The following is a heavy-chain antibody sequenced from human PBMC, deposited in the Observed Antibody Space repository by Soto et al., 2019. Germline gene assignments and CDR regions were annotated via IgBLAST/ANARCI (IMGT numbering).Heavy chain of an antibody. CDR1: GLTFSDHH. CDR2: TRNKANSYTT. Sequence: EVQLVEAGGGLVQPGGSLRLSCEVSGLTFSDHHLNWVRQAPGKGLEWLGRTRNKANSYTTEYAASVKGRFTISRDDSKNSLFLQMNSLKTEDTAVYYCVGESFYRFDYWGQVSLVTVSS. J-gene: IGHJ4*02. V-gene: IGHV3-72*01. D-gene: IGHD3-16*01. CDR3: VGESFYRFDY.